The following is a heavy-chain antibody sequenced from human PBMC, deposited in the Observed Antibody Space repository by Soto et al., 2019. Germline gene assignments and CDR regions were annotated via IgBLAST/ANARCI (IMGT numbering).Heavy chain of an antibody. CDR3: ANGKITIFGVVISHDAFDI. J-gene: IGHJ3*02. D-gene: IGHD3-3*01. CDR1: GFTFSSYG. CDR2: ISYDGSNK. V-gene: IGHV3-30*18. Sequence: GSLRLSCAASGFTFSSYGMHWVRQAPGKGLEWVAVISYDGSNKYYADSVKGRFTISRDNSKNTLYLQMNSLRAEDTAVYYCANGKITIFGVVISHDAFDIWGQGTMVTVSS.